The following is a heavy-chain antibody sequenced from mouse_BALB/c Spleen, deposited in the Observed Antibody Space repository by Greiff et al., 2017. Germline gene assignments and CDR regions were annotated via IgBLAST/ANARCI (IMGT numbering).Heavy chain of an antibody. V-gene: IGHV1-20*02. D-gene: IGHD2-14*01. Sequence: EVQLVESGPELVKPGASVKISCKASGYSFTGYFMNWVMQSHGKSLEWIGRINPYNGDTFYNQKFKGKATLTVDKSSSTAHMELRSLASEDSAVYNCARNYRYDGGFDYWGQGTTLTVSS. CDR2: INPYNGDT. CDR1: GYSFTGYF. CDR3: ARNYRYDGGFDY. J-gene: IGHJ2*01.